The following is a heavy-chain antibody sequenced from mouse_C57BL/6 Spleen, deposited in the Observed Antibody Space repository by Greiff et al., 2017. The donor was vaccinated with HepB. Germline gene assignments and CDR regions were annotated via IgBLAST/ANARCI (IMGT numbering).Heavy chain of an antibody. CDR2: ISYSGST. V-gene: IGHV3-1*01. CDR1: GYSITSGYD. CDR3: AREASGEGAMDY. J-gene: IGHJ4*01. Sequence: EVHLVESGPGMVKPSQSLSLTCTVTGYSITSGYDWHWIRHFPGNKLEWMGYISYSGSTNYNPSLKSRISLTHDTSKNHSFLKLIAVTTEDTATYYGAREASGEGAMDYWGQGTTVTVSS.